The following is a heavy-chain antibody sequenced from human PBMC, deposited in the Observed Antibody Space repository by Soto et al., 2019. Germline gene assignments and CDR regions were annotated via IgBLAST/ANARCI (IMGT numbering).Heavy chain of an antibody. D-gene: IGHD6-19*01. J-gene: IGHJ5*02. Sequence: SVKVSCKASGGTFSSYAISWVRQAPGQGLEWMGGIIPIFGTANYAQKFQGRVAITADESTSTAYMELSSLRSEDTAVYYCARDLRDSSGWYKASSNWFDPWGQGTLVTVSS. CDR2: IIPIFGTA. V-gene: IGHV1-69*13. CDR1: GGTFSSYA. CDR3: ARDLRDSSGWYKASSNWFDP.